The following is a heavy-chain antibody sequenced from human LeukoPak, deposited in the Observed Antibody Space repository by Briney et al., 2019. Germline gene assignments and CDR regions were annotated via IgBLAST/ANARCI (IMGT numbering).Heavy chain of an antibody. V-gene: IGHV1-69*13. CDR1: GGTFSSYA. CDR3: ARQGTYSNAIGMGY. J-gene: IGHJ4*02. D-gene: IGHD6-13*01. CDR2: IIPIFGTA. Sequence: GASVTVSCTASGGTFSSYAISWVRQAPGQGLEWMGGIIPIFGTANYAQKFQGRVTITADESTSTAYMELSSLRSEDTAVYYCARQGTYSNAIGMGYWGQGTLVTVSS.